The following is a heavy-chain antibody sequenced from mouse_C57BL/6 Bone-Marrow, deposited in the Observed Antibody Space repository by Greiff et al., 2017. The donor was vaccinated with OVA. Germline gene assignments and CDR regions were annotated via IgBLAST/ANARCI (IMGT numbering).Heavy chain of an antibody. J-gene: IGHJ2*01. Sequence: EVKLQESGGGLVQPGESLKLSCESNEYEFPSHDMSWVRKTPEKRLELVAAINSDGGSTYYPDTMERRFIISRDNTKKTLYLQMSSLRSEDTALYYCARHESPYYYGSPYYFDYWGQGTTLTVSS. CDR1: EYEFPSHD. D-gene: IGHD1-1*01. CDR2: INSDGGST. V-gene: IGHV5-2*01. CDR3: ARHESPYYYGSPYYFDY.